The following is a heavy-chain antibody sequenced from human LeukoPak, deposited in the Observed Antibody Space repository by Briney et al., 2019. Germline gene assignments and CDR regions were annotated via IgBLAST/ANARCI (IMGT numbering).Heavy chain of an antibody. CDR2: INHSGST. V-gene: IGHV4-34*01. J-gene: IGHJ3*02. CDR1: GGSFSGYY. D-gene: IGHD3-10*01. Sequence: KPSETLSLTCAVYGGSFSGYYWSWIRQPPGKGLEWIGEINHSGSTKYNPSLKSRVTISVDTSKNQFSLKLSSVTAADTAVYYCAREAVLLWFGEIPQPRAFDIWGQGTMVTVSS. CDR3: AREAVLLWFGEIPQPRAFDI.